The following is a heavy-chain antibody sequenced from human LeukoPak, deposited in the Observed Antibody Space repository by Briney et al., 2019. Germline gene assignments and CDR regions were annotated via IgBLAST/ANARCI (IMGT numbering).Heavy chain of an antibody. V-gene: IGHV3-23*01. J-gene: IGHJ4*02. CDR2: ISGSGGNT. CDR3: ARESFAARWD. D-gene: IGHD6-6*01. CDR1: GFTFSSHG. Sequence: GETLRLSCAASGFTFSSHGMNWVRQAPGKGLEWVSGISGSGGNTYYADSVKGRFTISRGNSKNTLFLQMNSLRAEDTAVYYCARESFAARWDWGQGTLVTVSS.